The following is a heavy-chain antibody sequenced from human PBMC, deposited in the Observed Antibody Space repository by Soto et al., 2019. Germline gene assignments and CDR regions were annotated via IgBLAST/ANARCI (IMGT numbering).Heavy chain of an antibody. D-gene: IGHD2-2*01. CDR2: ISGSGFST. CDR3: AKNEPVAANYFDS. V-gene: IGHV3-23*01. CDR1: GFSISSYG. J-gene: IGHJ4*02. Sequence: PGGSLRLSCVATGFSISSYGMTWVRQVPGRGLEWVSTISGSGFSTYYAESVKGQFTIARDTSKNVLYLQMNSLRVEDTAVYFCAKNEPVAANYFDSWGQGTLVTVSS.